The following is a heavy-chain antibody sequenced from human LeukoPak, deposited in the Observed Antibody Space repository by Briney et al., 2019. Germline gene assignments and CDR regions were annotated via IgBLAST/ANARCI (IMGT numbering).Heavy chain of an antibody. CDR3: ARHSNMVRGVNFDY. D-gene: IGHD3-10*01. CDR1: GGSISSTTYY. Sequence: SETLSLTCTVSGGSISSTTYYWGWIRQPPGKGLEWIESIYYTGTTYYNPSLKSRVTISVDTSKNQFSLKLSSVTAADTAVYYCARHSNMVRGVNFDYWGQGTLVTVSS. V-gene: IGHV4-39*01. J-gene: IGHJ4*02. CDR2: IYYTGTT.